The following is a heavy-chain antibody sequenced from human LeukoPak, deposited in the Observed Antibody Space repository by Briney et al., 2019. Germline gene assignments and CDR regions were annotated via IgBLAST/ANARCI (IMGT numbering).Heavy chain of an antibody. CDR2: IYYSGST. CDR1: GGSISSYY. D-gene: IGHD6-19*01. CDR3: ARGDSSGSNWYFDL. Sequence: TSETLSLTCTVSGGSISSYYWSWIRRPPGKGLEWSGYIYYSGSTNYNPSLKSRVTISVDTSKNQFSLKLSAVTAADTAVYYCARGDSSGSNWYFDLWGRGTLVTVSS. J-gene: IGHJ2*01. V-gene: IGHV4-59*08.